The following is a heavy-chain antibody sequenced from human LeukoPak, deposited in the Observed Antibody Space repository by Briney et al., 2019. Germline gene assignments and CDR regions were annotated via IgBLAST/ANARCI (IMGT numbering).Heavy chain of an antibody. Sequence: ASVKVSCKASGYTFTCYFMHWVRQAPGQGLEWMGWINPNTGGTNYAQKFQGRVTMTRDTSISTAYMELSRLKSDDTAVYYCARGCSNTSCRGSFVNYWGQGTLVTVSS. CDR1: GYTFTCYF. J-gene: IGHJ4*02. V-gene: IGHV1-2*02. D-gene: IGHD2-2*01. CDR3: ARGCSNTSCRGSFVNY. CDR2: INPNTGGT.